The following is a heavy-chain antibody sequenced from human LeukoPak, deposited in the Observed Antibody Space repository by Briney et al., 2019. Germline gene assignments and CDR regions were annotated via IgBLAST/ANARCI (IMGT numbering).Heavy chain of an antibody. CDR1: GGTFSSYA. D-gene: IGHD2-2*01. V-gene: IGHV1-69*05. CDR2: IIPIFGTA. Sequence: SVNDSCKASGGTFSSYAISWVRQAPGQGLEWMGGIIPIFGTAHYAQKFQGRVTITTDESTSTAYMELRSLTSDDTAIYYCARAYPQGVVVVPPAVGRAFDIWGQGTMVIVSS. J-gene: IGHJ3*02. CDR3: ARAYPQGVVVVPPAVGRAFDI.